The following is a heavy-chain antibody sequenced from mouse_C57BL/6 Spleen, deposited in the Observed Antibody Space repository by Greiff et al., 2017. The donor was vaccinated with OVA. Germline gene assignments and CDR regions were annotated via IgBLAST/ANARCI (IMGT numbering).Heavy chain of an antibody. D-gene: IGHD1-1*01. Sequence: QVHVKQPGAELVKPGASVKLSCKASGYTFTSYWMQWVKQRPGQGLEWIGEIDPSDSYTNYNQKFKGKATLTVDTSSSTAYMQLSSLTSEDSAVYYCARRIYGSSPDYWGQGTTLTVSS. J-gene: IGHJ2*01. V-gene: IGHV1-50*01. CDR3: ARRIYGSSPDY. CDR1: GYTFTSYW. CDR2: IDPSDSYT.